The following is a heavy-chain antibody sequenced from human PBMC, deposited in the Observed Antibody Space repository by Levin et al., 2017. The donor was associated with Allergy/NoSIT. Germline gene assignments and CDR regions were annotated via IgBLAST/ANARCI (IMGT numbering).Heavy chain of an antibody. CDR2: IYVTGST. Sequence: LRLSCSVSGDSISRGFYYWRWIRQPAGEGLEWIGRIYVTGSTTYSPSLKSRVTISLDRSKDQVSLKTNSVTAADTAVYYCARDLEGFSGYKPYCCVDVWGKGTTVTVSS. J-gene: IGHJ6*03. CDR1: GDSISRGFYY. V-gene: IGHV4-61*02. CDR3: ARDLEGFSGYKPYCCVDV. D-gene: IGHD5-12*01.